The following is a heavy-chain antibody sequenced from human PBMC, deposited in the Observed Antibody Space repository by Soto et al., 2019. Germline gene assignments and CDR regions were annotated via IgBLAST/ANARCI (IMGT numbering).Heavy chain of an antibody. V-gene: IGHV4-34*01. CDR2: INHSGST. CDR1: GGSFGGYY. Sequence: PSETLSLTCSVYGGSFGGYYVSWIRQPPGKGLEWIGEINHSGSTNYNPSLKSRVTISVDTSKNQFSLKLSSVTAADTAVYYCARSSRDTIFGVVYNWFDPWGQGTLVTVSS. CDR3: ARSSRDTIFGVVYNWFDP. J-gene: IGHJ5*02. D-gene: IGHD3-3*01.